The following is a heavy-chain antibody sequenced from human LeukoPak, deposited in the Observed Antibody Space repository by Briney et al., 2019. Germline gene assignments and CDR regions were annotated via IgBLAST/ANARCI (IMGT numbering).Heavy chain of an antibody. CDR1: GFTVSSTY. Sequence: GGSLGLSCAASGFTVSSTYLTWVRQAPGKGLEWLSVIYSGGYAYYADSVKGRFFISRDISENMVYLQMNSLSVEDTAVYFCARGRPAHYFDSWGPGTLVTVS. J-gene: IGHJ4*02. CDR2: IYSGGYA. V-gene: IGHV3-66*01. D-gene: IGHD6-6*01. CDR3: ARGRPAHYFDS.